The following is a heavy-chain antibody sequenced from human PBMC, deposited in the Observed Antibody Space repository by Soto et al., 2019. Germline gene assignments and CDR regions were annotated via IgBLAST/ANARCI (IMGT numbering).Heavy chain of an antibody. Sequence: EVQLLESGGALEHPGGSLRLSCAASGFAFSTYAMTWVRQAPGKGLEWVSVISGSGGSSYYDASVKGRFTISRDNSKNTLYLQMNGLRAEDTALYYCAKVTKRAAAGRYEYYKYGMDVWGQGTTVTVSS. CDR2: ISGSGGSS. J-gene: IGHJ6*02. D-gene: IGHD6-13*01. CDR1: GFAFSTYA. V-gene: IGHV3-23*01. CDR3: AKVTKRAAAGRYEYYKYGMDV.